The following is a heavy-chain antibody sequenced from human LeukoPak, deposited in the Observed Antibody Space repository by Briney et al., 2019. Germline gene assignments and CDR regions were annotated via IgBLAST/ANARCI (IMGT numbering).Heavy chain of an antibody. V-gene: IGHV3-48*03. J-gene: IGHJ5*02. CDR1: GFTFSSYE. CDR3: ARGNYDYVWGSFWFDP. CDR2: ISSSGSTI. Sequence: GGSLRLSCAASGFTFSSYEMNWVRQAPGKGLEWVSYISSSGSTIYYADSVKGRFTISRDNAKSSLYLQMNSLRAEDTAVYYCARGNYDYVWGSFWFDPWGQGTLVTVSS. D-gene: IGHD3-16*01.